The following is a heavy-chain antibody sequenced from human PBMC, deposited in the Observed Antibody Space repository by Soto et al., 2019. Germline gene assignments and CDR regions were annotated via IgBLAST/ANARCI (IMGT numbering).Heavy chain of an antibody. CDR3: AKDHHLGLSGTDMGYSFDY. CDR2: ISYDGSNK. CDR1: GFTFSSYG. J-gene: IGHJ4*02. Sequence: QVQLVESRGGVVQPGRSLRLSCAASGFTFSSYGMHWVRQAPGKGLEWVAVISYDGSNKYYADSVKGRFTISRDNSKNTLYLQMNRLRAEDTAVYYCAKDHHLGLSGTDMGYSFDYWGQGTLVTVSS. D-gene: IGHD6-13*01. V-gene: IGHV3-30*18.